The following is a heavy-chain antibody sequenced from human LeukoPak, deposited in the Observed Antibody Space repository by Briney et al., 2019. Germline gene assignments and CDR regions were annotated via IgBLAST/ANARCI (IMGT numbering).Heavy chain of an antibody. J-gene: IGHJ4*02. CDR3: VKDRGTYRPIDY. CDR1: GFTFSSYS. V-gene: IGHV3-21*04. Sequence: GGSLRLSCAASGFTFSSYSMNWVRQAPGKGLEWVSSISSSSSYIYYADSVKGRFTISRDNAQNSLYLQMNSLRAEDTAIYYCVKDRGTYRPIDYWGQGTLVTVSS. CDR2: ISSSSSYI. D-gene: IGHD1-26*01.